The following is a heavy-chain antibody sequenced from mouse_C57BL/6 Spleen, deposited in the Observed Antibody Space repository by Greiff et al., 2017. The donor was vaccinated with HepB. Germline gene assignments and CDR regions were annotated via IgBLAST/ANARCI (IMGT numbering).Heavy chain of an antibody. CDR3: ARRTRTRGFDV. CDR2: INPNNGGT. V-gene: IGHV1-26*01. D-gene: IGHD2-13*01. J-gene: IGHJ1*03. Sequence: EVQLQQSGPELVKPGASVKISCKASGYTFTDYYMNWVKQSHGKSLEWIGDINPNNGGTSYNQKFKGKATLTVDKSSSTAYMELRSLTSEDSAVYYCARRTRTRGFDVWGTGTTVTVSS. CDR1: GYTFTDYY.